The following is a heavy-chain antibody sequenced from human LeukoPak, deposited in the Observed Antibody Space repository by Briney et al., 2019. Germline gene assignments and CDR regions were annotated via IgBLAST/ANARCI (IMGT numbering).Heavy chain of an antibody. CDR2: ISHTGSTM. Sequence: GGSLRLSCAASGFSFSSYSMNWVRQAPGKGLEWVSYISHTGSTMSYADSVKGRFTISRDNARNSLYLQMNSLRAEDTAVYYCAKDGYCGSTSCYEDYWGQGTLVTVSS. J-gene: IGHJ4*02. CDR3: AKDGYCGSTSCYEDY. D-gene: IGHD2-2*01. CDR1: GFSFSSYS. V-gene: IGHV3-48*04.